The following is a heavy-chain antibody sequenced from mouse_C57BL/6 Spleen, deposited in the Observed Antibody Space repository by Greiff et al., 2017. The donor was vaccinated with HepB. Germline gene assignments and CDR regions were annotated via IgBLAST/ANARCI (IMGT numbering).Heavy chain of an antibody. CDR2: IDPEDGDT. CDR3: TIGTTVVATDY. V-gene: IGHV14-1*01. CDR1: GFNIKDYY. J-gene: IGHJ2*01. D-gene: IGHD1-1*01. Sequence: VQLQQSGAELVRPGASVKLSCTASGFNIKDYYMHWVKQRPEQGLEWIGRIDPEDGDTEYAPKFQGKATMTADTSSNTAYLQLSSLTSEDTAVYYCTIGTTVVATDYWGQGTTLTVSS.